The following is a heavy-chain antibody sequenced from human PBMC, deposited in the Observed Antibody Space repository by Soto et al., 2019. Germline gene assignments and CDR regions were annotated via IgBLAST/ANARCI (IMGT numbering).Heavy chain of an antibody. CDR2: IHHSGST. D-gene: IGHD2-2*01. CDR1: GGSISSSNW. Sequence: PSETLSLTCAVSGGSISSSNWRNWVRQPPRKGLEWIGEIHHSGSTNYNPSLKSRVTISVDKSKNQFSLKLNSVTAADTAVYYCARVRQGCSSTSCYFDPWGQGTLVTVSS. J-gene: IGHJ5*02. CDR3: ARVRQGCSSTSCYFDP. V-gene: IGHV4-4*02.